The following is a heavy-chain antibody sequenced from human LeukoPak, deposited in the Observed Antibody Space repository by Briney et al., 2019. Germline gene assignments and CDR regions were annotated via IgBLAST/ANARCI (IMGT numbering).Heavy chain of an antibody. V-gene: IGHV4-38-2*02. CDR3: ARVSIYGRSYLDY. Sequence: PSETLSLTCTVSGYSISSGYYWGWIRQPPGKGLEWIGSIYHSGSTNYNPSLQSRVTISVDTSKNQFSLHLSSVTVADTAMYYCARVSIYGRSYLDYWGQGTLVTVSS. J-gene: IGHJ4*02. CDR1: GYSISSGYY. CDR2: IYHSGST. D-gene: IGHD3-10*01.